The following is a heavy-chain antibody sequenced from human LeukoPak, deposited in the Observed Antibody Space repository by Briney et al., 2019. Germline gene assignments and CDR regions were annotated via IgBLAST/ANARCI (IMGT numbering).Heavy chain of an antibody. CDR2: INPNSGGT. D-gene: IGHD4-11*01. J-gene: IGHJ5*02. Sequence: GASVKVSCKASGYTFTGYYMHWVRQAPGQGLEWMGWINPNSGGTNYAQKFQGRVTMTRDTSISTAYMELSRLRSDDTAVYYCARDRARGPPGRLNWFDPWGQGTLVTVSS. V-gene: IGHV1-2*02. CDR1: GYTFTGYY. CDR3: ARDRARGPPGRLNWFDP.